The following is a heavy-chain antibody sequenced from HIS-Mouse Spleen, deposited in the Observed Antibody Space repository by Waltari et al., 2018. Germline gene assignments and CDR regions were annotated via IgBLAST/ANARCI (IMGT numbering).Heavy chain of an antibody. V-gene: IGHV4-39*07. J-gene: IGHJ2*01. CDR3: AREIPYSSSWYDWYFDL. Sequence: QLQLQESGPGLVKPSETLSLTCTVSGGSISSSSYYWGWIRQPPGKGLEWIGIFYYCGGTHHTASLKSRVTISVEPSKNRLSLKLSSVTAADTAVYYCAREIPYSSSWYDWYFDLWGRGTLVTVSS. CDR1: GGSISSSSYY. CDR2: FYYCGGT. D-gene: IGHD6-13*01.